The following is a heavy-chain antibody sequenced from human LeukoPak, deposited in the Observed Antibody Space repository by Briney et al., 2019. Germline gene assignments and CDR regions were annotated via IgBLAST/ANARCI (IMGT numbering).Heavy chain of an antibody. V-gene: IGHV3-48*03. CDR1: GFTFSSYE. CDR2: ISGGSRTL. CDR3: AREADSGGYRLDY. J-gene: IGHJ4*02. Sequence: GGSLRLSCAGSGFTFSSYEMQWVRQAPGKGLEWVSYISGGSRTLYADSVKGRFTISRDNAKNSVYLQMDKLRAEDTAAYYCAREADSGGYRLDYWGQGVLVTVSS. D-gene: IGHD3-22*01.